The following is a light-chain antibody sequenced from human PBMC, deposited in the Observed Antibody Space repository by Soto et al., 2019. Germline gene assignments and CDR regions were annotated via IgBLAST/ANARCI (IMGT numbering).Light chain of an antibody. V-gene: IGKV1-12*01. J-gene: IGKJ4*02. Sequence: DIQMTQSPSSVSASVGDRVTITCRASQGISSWLAWYQQKPGKAPKLLVYAASYLQSGFPSRLIGSASGTDFTLTVSSLQPEEFATYYCQQATSSPLTFGGGTKVEIK. CDR2: AAS. CDR1: QGISSW. CDR3: QQATSSPLT.